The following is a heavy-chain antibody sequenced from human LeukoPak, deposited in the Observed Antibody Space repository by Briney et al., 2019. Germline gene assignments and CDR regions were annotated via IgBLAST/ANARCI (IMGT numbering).Heavy chain of an antibody. CDR2: IYYSGST. CDR1: GGSISSSSYY. CDR3: ARLSTTAPMGPNWYFDL. J-gene: IGHJ2*01. Sequence: SETLSPTCTVSGGSISSSSYYWGWIRQPPGKGLEWIGSIYYSGSTYYNPSLKSRDTISVDTSKNQFSLKLSSVTAADTAVYYCARLSTTAPMGPNWYFDLWGRGTLVTVSS. V-gene: IGHV4-39*01. D-gene: IGHD4-17*01.